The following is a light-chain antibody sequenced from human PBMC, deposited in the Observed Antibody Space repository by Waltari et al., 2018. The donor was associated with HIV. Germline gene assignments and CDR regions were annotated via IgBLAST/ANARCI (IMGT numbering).Light chain of an antibody. Sequence: DIVMTQSPDSLAVSLGERATINCKSSQSVLYRSHNNNYLAWFQQRPGQPPKLLIYWASTRESGVPDRFTGSGSETDFTLTISSLQAEDVAVYYCQQYYSTITFGQGTRLEIK. V-gene: IGKV4-1*01. CDR2: WAS. CDR3: QQYYSTIT. J-gene: IGKJ5*01. CDR1: QSVLYRSHNNNY.